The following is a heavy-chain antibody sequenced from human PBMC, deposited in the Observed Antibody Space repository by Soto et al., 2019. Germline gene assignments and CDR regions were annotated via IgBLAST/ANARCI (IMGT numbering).Heavy chain of an antibody. CDR2: ISYDGSNK. Sequence: ESGGGVVQPGRSLRLSCAASGFTFSSYGMHWVRQAPGKGLEWVAVISYDGSNKYYADSVKGRFTISRDNSKNTLYLQMNSLRAEDTAVYYCAKVLRGWYYFDYWGQGTLVTVSS. J-gene: IGHJ4*02. CDR3: AKVLRGWYYFDY. V-gene: IGHV3-30*18. D-gene: IGHD6-19*01. CDR1: GFTFSSYG.